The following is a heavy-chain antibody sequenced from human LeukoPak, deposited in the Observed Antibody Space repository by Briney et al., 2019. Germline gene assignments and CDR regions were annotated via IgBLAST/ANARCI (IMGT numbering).Heavy chain of an antibody. CDR1: GLTFSSYW. J-gene: IGHJ4*02. D-gene: IGHD6-13*01. V-gene: IGHV3-7*01. CDR3: ARGGSKSAQQLVDY. Sequence: PGGSLRLSCAASGLTFSSYWMSWVRQAPGKGLEWVANIKQDGSEKYYVDSAKGRFTISRDNAKNSLYLQMNSLRAEDTAVYYCARGGSKSAQQLVDYWGQGTLVTVSS. CDR2: IKQDGSEK.